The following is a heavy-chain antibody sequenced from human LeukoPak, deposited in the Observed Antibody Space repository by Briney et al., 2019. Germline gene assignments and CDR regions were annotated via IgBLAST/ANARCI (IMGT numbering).Heavy chain of an antibody. CDR2: VYFNGDT. V-gene: IGHV4-39*07. Sequence: PSETLSLTCTYSGDSISSPSYHWHWIRQSPGKGLEWVASVYFNGDTYYNPSLKSRVTISVDTSKNQFYVKLSSVTAADTATYYCARAMSIAARLQTIFDYWGQGTLVTVSS. CDR3: ARAMSIAARLQTIFDY. D-gene: IGHD6-6*01. J-gene: IGHJ4*02. CDR1: GDSISSPSYH.